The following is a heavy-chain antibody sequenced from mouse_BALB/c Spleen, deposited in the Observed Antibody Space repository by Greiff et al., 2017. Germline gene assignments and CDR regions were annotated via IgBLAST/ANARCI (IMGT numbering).Heavy chain of an antibody. CDR3: ARLGEVRSWAY. CDR1: GYTFTSHW. D-gene: IGHD2-14*01. Sequence: QVQLQQSGPELVKPGVSVKMSCKASGYTFTSHWMHWVKQRPGQGLEWIGYINPSTGYTEYNQKFKDKATLTADKSSSTAYMQLSSLTSEDSAVYYCARLGEVRSWAYWGQGTLVTVSA. J-gene: IGHJ3*01. V-gene: IGHV1-7*01. CDR2: INPSTGYT.